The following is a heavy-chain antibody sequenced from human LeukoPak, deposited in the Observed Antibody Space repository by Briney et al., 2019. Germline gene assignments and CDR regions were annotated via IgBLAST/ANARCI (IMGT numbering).Heavy chain of an antibody. CDR2: IYHSGST. CDR1: GYSISSGYY. Sequence: SETLSLTCTVSGYSISSGYYWGWIRPPPGKGLEWIGNIYHSGSTYYNASLKSRVTISIDTSKNQFSLKLSSVTAADTAVYYCATLFGKFDSRQYYFDYWGQGTLVIVSS. V-gene: IGHV4-38-2*02. CDR3: ATLFGKFDSRQYYFDY. D-gene: IGHD3-10*01. J-gene: IGHJ4*02.